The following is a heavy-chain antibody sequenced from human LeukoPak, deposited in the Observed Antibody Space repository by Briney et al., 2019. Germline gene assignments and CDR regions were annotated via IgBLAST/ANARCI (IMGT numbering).Heavy chain of an antibody. Sequence: PSETLSLTCAVSGGSISGYFWSWSRQPPGKGLEWIGYIYYTGSTIYNPSLRSRVTMSVDVSKNQFSLNLSSVTAADTAVYYCARHDPVGHFLRGMDAWGQGATVTVSS. CDR1: GGSISGYF. J-gene: IGHJ6*02. V-gene: IGHV4-59*08. D-gene: IGHD2/OR15-2a*01. CDR3: ARHDPVGHFLRGMDA. CDR2: IYYTGST.